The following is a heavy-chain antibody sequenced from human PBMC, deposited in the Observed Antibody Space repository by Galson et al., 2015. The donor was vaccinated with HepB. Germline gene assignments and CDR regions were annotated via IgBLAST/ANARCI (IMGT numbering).Heavy chain of an antibody. CDR1: GFTFSSYA. CDR2: ISGSGGST. Sequence: SLRLSCAASGFTFSSYAMSWVRQAPGKGLEWVSAISGSGGSTYYADSVKGRFTISRDNSKNTLYLQMNSLRAEDTAVYYCAKDLGGYSGYGRWGQGTLVTVSS. CDR3: AKDLGGYSGYGR. J-gene: IGHJ4*02. D-gene: IGHD5-12*01. V-gene: IGHV3-23*01.